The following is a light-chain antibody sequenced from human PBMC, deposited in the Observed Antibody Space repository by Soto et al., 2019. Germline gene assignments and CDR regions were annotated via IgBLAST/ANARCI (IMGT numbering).Light chain of an antibody. V-gene: IGKV3-20*01. CDR3: QQYGSAPAWT. CDR2: GAS. J-gene: IGKJ1*01. CDR1: QSISSSY. Sequence: IVLTQSPGTLSLSPGERATLSCRASQSISSSYLAWYQQKPGQAPRLLIYGASNRATGIPARFSGSGSGTDFTLTISRLEPEDFAVYYCQQYGSAPAWTFGQGTKVEIK.